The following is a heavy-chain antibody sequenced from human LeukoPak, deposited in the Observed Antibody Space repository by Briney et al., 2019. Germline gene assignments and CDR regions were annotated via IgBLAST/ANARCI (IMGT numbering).Heavy chain of an antibody. D-gene: IGHD3-9*01. V-gene: IGHV3-23*01. Sequence: PGGSLRLSCAASGFIFSNYAMSWVRQAPGKGLEWVSAIVGRGSSTYYADSVKGRFTISRDNSKNTLYLQLNRLRAEDTAVYHCAKWGDYDILTGYYDSDYWGQGTLVTVSS. CDR2: IVGRGSST. J-gene: IGHJ4*02. CDR1: GFIFSNYA. CDR3: AKWGDYDILTGYYDSDY.